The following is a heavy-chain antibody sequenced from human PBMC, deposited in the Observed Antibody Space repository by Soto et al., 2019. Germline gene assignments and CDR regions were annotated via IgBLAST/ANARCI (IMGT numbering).Heavy chain of an antibody. J-gene: IGHJ5*02. V-gene: IGHV3-48*02. CDR2: ISSSSSTI. CDR1: GFTFSSYS. D-gene: IGHD4-17*01. CDR3: AREAPTDLNWFDP. Sequence: EVQLVESGGGLVQPGGSLRLSCAASGFTFSSYSMNWFRQAPGKGLEWVSYISSSSSTIYYADSVKGRFTISRDNAKNSLYLQMNSLRDEDTAVYYCAREAPTDLNWFDPLGQGTMVTVSS.